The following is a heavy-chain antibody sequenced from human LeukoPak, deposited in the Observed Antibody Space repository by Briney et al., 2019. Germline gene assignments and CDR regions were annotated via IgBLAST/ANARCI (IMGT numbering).Heavy chain of an antibody. V-gene: IGHV3-11*01. CDR3: ARGGSYCGSTSCYFDY. CDR1: KFTFSDYY. Sequence: GGSLRLSCAASKFTFSDYYMSWIRQAPGKGLEWVSYISSSGSTIYGDSVKGRFTISRDNAKKSLYLQMNSLRAEDTAVYYCARGGSYCGSTSCYFDYWGQGTLVTVSS. J-gene: IGHJ4*02. D-gene: IGHD2-2*01. CDR2: ISSSGSTI.